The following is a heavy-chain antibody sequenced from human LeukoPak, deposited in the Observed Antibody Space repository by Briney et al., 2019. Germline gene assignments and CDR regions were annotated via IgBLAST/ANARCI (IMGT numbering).Heavy chain of an antibody. Sequence: GGSLRLSCAASGFTFSSYAMSWLRQAPGKGLEWVSAISGSGGSTYYADSVKGRFTISRDNSKNTLYLQMNSLRAEDTAVYYCAKDSCSSTSCYSDYWGQGTLVTVSS. CDR1: GFTFSSYA. D-gene: IGHD2-2*01. CDR3: AKDSCSSTSCYSDY. V-gene: IGHV3-23*01. J-gene: IGHJ4*02. CDR2: ISGSGGST.